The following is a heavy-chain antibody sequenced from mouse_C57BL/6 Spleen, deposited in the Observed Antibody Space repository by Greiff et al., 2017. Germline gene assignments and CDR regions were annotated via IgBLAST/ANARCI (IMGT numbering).Heavy chain of an antibody. V-gene: IGHV5-4*01. Sequence: EVQVVESGGGLVKPGGSLKLSCAASGFTFSSYAMSWVRQTPEKRLEWVATISDGGSYTYYPDNVKGRFTISRDNAKNNLYLQMSHLKSEDTAMYYCARDPPLAWFAYWGQGTLVTVSA. CDR3: ARDPPLAWFAY. J-gene: IGHJ3*01. CDR1: GFTFSSYA. CDR2: ISDGGSYT.